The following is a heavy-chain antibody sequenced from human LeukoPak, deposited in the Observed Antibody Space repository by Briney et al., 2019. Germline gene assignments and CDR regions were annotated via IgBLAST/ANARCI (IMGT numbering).Heavy chain of an antibody. D-gene: IGHD3-10*01. CDR1: GGSIGSGSYY. CDR3: ARGRYYYGSGSYYSYYFDY. J-gene: IGHJ4*02. Sequence: SQTLSPTCTVSGGSIGSGSYYWSWIRQPAGKGLEWIGRIYTSGSTNYNPSLKSRVTISVDTSMNQFSLKLSSVTAADTAVYYCARGRYYYGSGSYYSYYFDYWGQGTLVTVSS. V-gene: IGHV4-61*02. CDR2: IYTSGST.